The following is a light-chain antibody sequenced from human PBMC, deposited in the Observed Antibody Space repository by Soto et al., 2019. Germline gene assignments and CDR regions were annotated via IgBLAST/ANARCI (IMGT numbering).Light chain of an antibody. J-gene: IGLJ3*02. V-gene: IGLV4-60*02. CDR3: ETWDSNTRV. CDR1: SGHSSYI. CDR2: LEGSGSY. Sequence: QLVLTQSSSASASLGSSVKVTCTLSSGHSSYIIAWHQQQPGKAPRYLMKLEGSGSYNKGSGVPDRFSGSSSGADRYLTISKLQYEDEADYYCETWDSNTRVFGGGTKLTVL.